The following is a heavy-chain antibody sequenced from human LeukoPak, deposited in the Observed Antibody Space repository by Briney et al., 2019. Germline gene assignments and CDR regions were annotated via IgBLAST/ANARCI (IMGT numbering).Heavy chain of an antibody. J-gene: IGHJ4*02. V-gene: IGHV3-9*01. D-gene: IGHD1-14*01. CDR3: ATENY. CDR1: GFTFEDYA. CDR2: ISWNSDSI. Sequence: SGGSLRLSCAASGFTFEDYAMCWVRQPPGKGLEWVSGISWNSDSIDYVDSVKGRFTISRDNAKNSLYLQMNSLRNEDTAVYYCATENYWGQGTLVTVSS.